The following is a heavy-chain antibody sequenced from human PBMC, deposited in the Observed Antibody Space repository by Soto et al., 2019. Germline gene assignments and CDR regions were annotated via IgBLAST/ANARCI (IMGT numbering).Heavy chain of an antibody. CDR1: GYSISIGYY. V-gene: IGHV4-38-2*01. Sequence: SENLGVTCAFSGYSISIGYYWGWIRQPPGKGLEWIGTIYHSGSTYYNPSLKSRVTISVDTSKNQFSLKLSSVTAADTAVYYCAGVDKAMVSAFDIWCEGTMVTVS. CDR3: AGVDKAMVSAFDI. CDR2: IYHSGST. D-gene: IGHD5-18*01. J-gene: IGHJ3*02.